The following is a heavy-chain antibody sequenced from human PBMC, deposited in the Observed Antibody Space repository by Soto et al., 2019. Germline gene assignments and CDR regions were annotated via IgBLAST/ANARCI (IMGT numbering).Heavy chain of an antibody. J-gene: IGHJ4*02. CDR2: IYYSGST. V-gene: IGHV4-31*03. CDR1: GGSISSGGYY. Sequence: LFLTCTVSGGSISSGGYYWSWIRQHPGKGLEWIGYIYYSGSTYYNPSLKSRVTISVDTSKNQFSLKLSSVTAADTAVYYCARGRATREAILDYWGQGTLVTVSS. CDR3: ARGRATREAILDY.